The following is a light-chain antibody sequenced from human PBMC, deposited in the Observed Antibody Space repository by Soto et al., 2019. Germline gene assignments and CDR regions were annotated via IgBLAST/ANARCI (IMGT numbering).Light chain of an antibody. V-gene: IGLV1-40*01. CDR2: GNS. CDR3: QSYDSSLSWV. J-gene: IGLJ3*02. Sequence: QSVLTQPPSVSGAPGQRVTISCTGSSSNIGAGYDVHWYQQLPGTAPKLLIYGNSNRPSGVPDRFSGSKSGTSASLAITGLQAEDEADYYCQSYDSSLSWVFGGGTKVIVL. CDR1: SSNIGAGYD.